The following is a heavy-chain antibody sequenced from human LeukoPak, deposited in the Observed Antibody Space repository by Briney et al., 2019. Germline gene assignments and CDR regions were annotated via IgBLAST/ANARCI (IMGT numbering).Heavy chain of an antibody. CDR1: GYTFTSYG. V-gene: IGHV1-18*03. CDR2: ISAYNGNT. Sequence: GASVKVSCKASGYTFTSYGISWVRQAPGQGLEWMGWISAYNGNTNYAQKLQGRVTMTTDTSTSTAYMELSSLRSEDMAVYYCAREKTGSWYPVGWFDPWGQGTLVTVSS. D-gene: IGHD6-13*01. CDR3: AREKTGSWYPVGWFDP. J-gene: IGHJ5*02.